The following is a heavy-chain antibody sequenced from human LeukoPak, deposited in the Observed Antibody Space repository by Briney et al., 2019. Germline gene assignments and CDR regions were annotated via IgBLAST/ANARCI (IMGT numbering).Heavy chain of an antibody. Sequence: ASVKVSCKASGYTFTGYYMHWVRQAPGQGLEWMGWINPNSGGTNYAQKFQGRVTMTRDTSISTAYMELSRLRSDDTAVYYCACIAAAGEVGDYWGQGTLVTVSS. CDR2: INPNSGGT. J-gene: IGHJ4*02. V-gene: IGHV1-2*02. CDR1: GYTFTGYY. CDR3: ACIAAAGEVGDY. D-gene: IGHD6-13*01.